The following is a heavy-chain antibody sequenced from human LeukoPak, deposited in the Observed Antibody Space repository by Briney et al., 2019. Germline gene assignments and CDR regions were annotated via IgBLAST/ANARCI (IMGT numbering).Heavy chain of an antibody. J-gene: IGHJ4*02. CDR3: VKDSGWFHFDS. Sequence: GGSLRLSCAASGFTFSSYAMTWVRQAPGKGLEWVGHIKEDGSSQNYADSVKGRFTISRDNAKSSLHLQMNGLRAEDTAMYYCVKDSGWFHFDSWGQGTLVTVSS. D-gene: IGHD6-19*01. CDR2: IKEDGSSQ. V-gene: IGHV3-7*03. CDR1: GFTFSSYA.